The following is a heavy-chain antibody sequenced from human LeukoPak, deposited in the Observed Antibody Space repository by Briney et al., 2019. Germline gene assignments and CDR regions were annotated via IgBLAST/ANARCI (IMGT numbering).Heavy chain of an antibody. CDR2: ISGSGGRT. J-gene: IGHJ4*02. CDR1: GFSFSNAW. V-gene: IGHV3-23*01. Sequence: GSLRLSCAASGFSFSNAWMSWVRQAPGKGLEWVSGISGSGGRTFYADSVKGRFSISRDNSKNTLSLQMNSLRADDTAVYYCAKDSWRDQLPFIFDYWGQGILVTVSS. CDR3: AKDSWRDQLPFIFDY. D-gene: IGHD2-2*01.